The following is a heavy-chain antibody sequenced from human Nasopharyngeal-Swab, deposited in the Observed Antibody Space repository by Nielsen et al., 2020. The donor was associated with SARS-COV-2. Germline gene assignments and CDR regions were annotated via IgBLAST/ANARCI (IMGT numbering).Heavy chain of an antibody. CDR3: AKDHCSGGSCYSRRVPYYYYMDV. V-gene: IGHV3-23*01. CDR1: GFTFSSYA. J-gene: IGHJ6*03. D-gene: IGHD2-15*01. CDR2: ISGSGGST. Sequence: GGSLRLSCAASGFTFSSYAMSWVRQAPGKELEWVSAISGSGGSTYYADSVKGRFTISRDNSKNTLYLQMNSLRAEDTAVYYCAKDHCSGGSCYSRRVPYYYYMDVWGKGTTVTVSS.